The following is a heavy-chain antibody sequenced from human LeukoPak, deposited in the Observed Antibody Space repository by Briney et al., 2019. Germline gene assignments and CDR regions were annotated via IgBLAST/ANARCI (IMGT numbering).Heavy chain of an antibody. CDR1: GYTFTSYD. CDR2: ISAYNGNT. CDR3: ARERKSSYDTLTGYYKSDAFDI. D-gene: IGHD3-9*01. J-gene: IGHJ3*02. Sequence: ASVKVSCKASGYTFTSYDINWVRQAPGQGLEWMGWISAYNGNTNYAQKLQGRVTVTTDTSTNTAYMELRRLRSDDTGVYYCARERKSSYDTLTGYYKSDAFDIWGQGTMVTVSS. V-gene: IGHV1-18*01.